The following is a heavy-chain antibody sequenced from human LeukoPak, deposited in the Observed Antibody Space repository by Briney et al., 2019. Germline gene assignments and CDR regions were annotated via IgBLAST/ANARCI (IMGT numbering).Heavy chain of an antibody. V-gene: IGHV3-23*01. CDR3: AKETGNGRTNWFDP. CDR2: ISGSGGST. J-gene: IGHJ5*02. Sequence: GGSLRLSCAASGFTFSSYAMSWVRRAPGKGLEWVLTISGSGGSTYYADSVKGRFTISRDKSKNTLYLQMNSLRAEDTAVYYCAKETGNGRTNWFDPWGQGTLVTVSS. CDR1: GFTFSSYA. D-gene: IGHD2-8*01.